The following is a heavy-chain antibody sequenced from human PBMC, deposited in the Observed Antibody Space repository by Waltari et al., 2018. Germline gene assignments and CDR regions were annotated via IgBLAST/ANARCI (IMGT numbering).Heavy chain of an antibody. CDR1: GGSISSGRYY. CDR2: IYTSGST. CDR3: ARDLTYYYDSSGYTANAFDI. J-gene: IGHJ3*02. D-gene: IGHD3-22*01. V-gene: IGHV4-61*02. Sequence: VKPSQTLSLTCTVSGGSISSGRYYWSWIRQPAGKGLEWIGRIYTSGSTNYNPSLKSRVTISVDTSKNQFSLKLSSVTAADTAVYYCARDLTYYYDSSGYTANAFDIWGQGTMVTVSS.